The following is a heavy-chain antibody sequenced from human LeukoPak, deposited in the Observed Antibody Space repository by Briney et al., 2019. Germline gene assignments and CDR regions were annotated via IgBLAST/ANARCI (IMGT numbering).Heavy chain of an antibody. CDR2: IIPMSTTA. D-gene: IGHD6-13*01. V-gene: IGHV1-69*05. CDR1: GGIYRITA. J-gene: IGHJ4*02. Sequence: VASVKVSCKVSGGIYRITAITWVRQAPGQGLEWMGGIIPMSTTANYAQKFQGRVTITRDDSTSTAYMELSSLRSEDTAVYYCARRAAGYTYYFDYWGQGTLVTVSS. CDR3: ARRAAGYTYYFDY.